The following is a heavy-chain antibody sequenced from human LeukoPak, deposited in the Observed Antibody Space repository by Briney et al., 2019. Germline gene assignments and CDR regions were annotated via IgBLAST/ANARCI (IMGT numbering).Heavy chain of an antibody. CDR3: ARGKEGSYYGMDV. J-gene: IGHJ6*02. D-gene: IGHD3-10*01. V-gene: IGHV3-23*01. CDR2: ISGSGTST. CDR1: GFTFTTYA. Sequence: GGSLRLSCAVSGFTFTTYAMTWVRQAPGKGLEWVSAISGSGTSTYYADSVKGRFTISRDNSKNTLYLQMNSLRAEDTAVYYCARGKEGSYYGMDVWGQGTTATVSS.